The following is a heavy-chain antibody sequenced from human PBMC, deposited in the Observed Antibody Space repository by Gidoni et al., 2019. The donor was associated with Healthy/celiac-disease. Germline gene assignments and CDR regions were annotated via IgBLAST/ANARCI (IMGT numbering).Heavy chain of an antibody. CDR1: GFTFSSSA. V-gene: IGHV3-30-3*01. CDR3: ARAAFYDSSGYYYGNFQH. CDR2: ISYDGSNK. J-gene: IGHJ1*01. D-gene: IGHD3-22*01. Sequence: QVQLVESGGGVVQPGRSLGLSCAASGFTFSSSAMHWVRQAPGKGLEWVAVISYDGSNKYYADSVKGRFTISRDNSKNTLYLQMNSLRAEDTAVYYCARAAFYDSSGYYYGNFQHWGQGTLVTVSS.